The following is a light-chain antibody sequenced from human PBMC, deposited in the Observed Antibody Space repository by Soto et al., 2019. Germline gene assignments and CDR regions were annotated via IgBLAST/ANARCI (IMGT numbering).Light chain of an antibody. J-gene: IGKJ1*01. V-gene: IGKV1-5*03. CDR3: QQYNSYSGA. CDR1: QTISSW. CDR2: RAS. Sequence: DIPMTQYPSTLSGSVGDRVTITFRASQTISSWLAWYQQKPGKAPKLLIYRASTLKSGVPSRFSGSGSGTEFTLTISSLQPDDFATYYCQQYNSYSGAFGQGTKVDIK.